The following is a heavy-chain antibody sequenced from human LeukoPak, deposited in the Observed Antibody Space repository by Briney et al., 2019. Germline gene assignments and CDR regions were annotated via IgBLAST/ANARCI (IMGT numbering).Heavy chain of an antibody. CDR2: INRSGST. CDR3: ARGRMYYDILTGYHNWFDP. Sequence: PSETLSLTCAVYGGSFSGYYWSWIRQPPGKGLEWIGEINRSGSTNYNPSLKSRVTISVDTSKNQFSLKLSSVTAADTAVYYCARGRMYYDILTGYHNWFDPWGQGTLVTVSS. J-gene: IGHJ5*02. V-gene: IGHV4-34*01. D-gene: IGHD3-9*01. CDR1: GGSFSGYY.